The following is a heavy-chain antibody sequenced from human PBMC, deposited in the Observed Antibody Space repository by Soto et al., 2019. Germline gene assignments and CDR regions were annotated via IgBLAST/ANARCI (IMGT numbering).Heavy chain of an antibody. D-gene: IGHD1-26*01. Sequence: PGGSLRLSCAASEFIFTNYDINWVRQAPGKGLEWVSAISTDLRALYYADSVRGRFTISRDNAKNSLYLQMTSLRDEDTGVYYCTRDGRRGYDMDVWGQGTTVTVSS. J-gene: IGHJ6*02. CDR2: ISTDLRAL. CDR1: EFIFTNYD. V-gene: IGHV3-48*02. CDR3: TRDGRRGYDMDV.